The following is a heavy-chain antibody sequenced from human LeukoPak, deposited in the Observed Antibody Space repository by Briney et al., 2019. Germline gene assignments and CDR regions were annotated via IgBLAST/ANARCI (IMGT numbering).Heavy chain of an antibody. D-gene: IGHD5-12*01. Sequence: GASVKVSCKASGGTFSSYAISWVRQAPGQGLEWMGRIIPILGIANYAQKFQGRVTITVDKSTSTAYMELSSLRSEDTAVYYCATPRGYSGYVETFDIWGQGTMVTVSS. CDR3: ATPRGYSGYVETFDI. CDR2: IIPILGIA. J-gene: IGHJ3*02. V-gene: IGHV1-69*04. CDR1: GGTFSSYA.